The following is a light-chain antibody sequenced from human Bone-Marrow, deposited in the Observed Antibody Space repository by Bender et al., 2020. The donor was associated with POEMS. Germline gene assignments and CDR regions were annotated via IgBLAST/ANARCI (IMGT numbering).Light chain of an antibody. CDR2: RNN. Sequence: QSVLTQPPSVSGAPGQRVTISCTGTSSNIGAHYDVHWYQQLPGTAPKLLIYRNNQRPSGVPDRFSGSKSGTSGSLAISGLRSEDEADYYCAAWDDSLSGLVVFGGGTKLTVL. CDR3: AAWDDSLSGLVV. J-gene: IGLJ2*01. V-gene: IGLV1-50*01. CDR1: SSNIGAHYD.